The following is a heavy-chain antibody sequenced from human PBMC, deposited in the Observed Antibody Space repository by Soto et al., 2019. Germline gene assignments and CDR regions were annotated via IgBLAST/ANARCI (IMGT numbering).Heavy chain of an antibody. CDR2: IYPGDSDT. CDR3: ARDQPYYESGVDPSYYYYGLDV. J-gene: IGHJ6*02. D-gene: IGHD3-22*01. CDR1: GYSSTSYL. V-gene: IGHV5-51*01. Sequence: GESLKISCKGSGYSSTSYLIGWVRQMPGKGLELMGIIYPGDSDTRYSPSFQGQVTISADKSKNTLYLQMNSLTIGDTAVYYCARDQPYYESGVDPSYYYYGLDVWGQGTTVTVSS.